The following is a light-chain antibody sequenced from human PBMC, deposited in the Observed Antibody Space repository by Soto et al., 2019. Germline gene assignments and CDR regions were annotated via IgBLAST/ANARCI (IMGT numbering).Light chain of an antibody. Sequence: QSALTQPASVSGSPGQSITISCTGTRTDVDGYDYVSWYQQHPGQAPKLMIFDVHNRPSGVSSRFSGSKSGDTASLTISGLQAEDDGDYYCSSYTASAPFYVFGTGTKLTVL. CDR3: SSYTASAPFYV. CDR1: RTDVDGYDY. V-gene: IGLV2-14*03. CDR2: DVH. J-gene: IGLJ1*01.